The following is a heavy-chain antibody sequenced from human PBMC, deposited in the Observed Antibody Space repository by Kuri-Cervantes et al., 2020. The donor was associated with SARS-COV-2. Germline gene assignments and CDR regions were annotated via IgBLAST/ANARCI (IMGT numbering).Heavy chain of an antibody. CDR3: ARYPFDY. CDR1: GITFCGYA. J-gene: IGHJ4*02. D-gene: IGHD2-2*01. V-gene: IGHV3-64*02. Sequence: GESLKISCAASGITFCGYAMHWVRQAPGKGLEYVSAISSNGGSTYYADSVKGRFTISRDNSTNTLYLQMGSLRAEDMAVYYCARYPFDYWGQGTLVTVSS. CDR2: ISSNGGST.